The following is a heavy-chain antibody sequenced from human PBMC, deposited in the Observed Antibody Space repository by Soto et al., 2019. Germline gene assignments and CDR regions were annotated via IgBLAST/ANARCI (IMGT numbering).Heavy chain of an antibody. V-gene: IGHV1-69*04. Sequence: QVQLVQSGAEVKRPGSSVKVSCKASGDTFSFYYINWVRQAPGLGLEWMGRVNPILSFSNYAQRFQGRVTMTADKSTITAYMELSGLRSDDTAMYYCATSYGSGYRAFDYWGQGALVTVSS. D-gene: IGHD3-10*01. J-gene: IGHJ4*02. CDR3: ATSYGSGYRAFDY. CDR2: VNPILSFS. CDR1: GDTFSFYY.